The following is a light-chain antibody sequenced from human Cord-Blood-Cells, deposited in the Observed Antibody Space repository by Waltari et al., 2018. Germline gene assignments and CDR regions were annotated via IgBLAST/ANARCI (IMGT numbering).Light chain of an antibody. CDR3: QSYDSSLRV. J-gene: IGLJ3*02. CDR1: SSNIGAGSD. V-gene: IGLV1-40*01. CDR2: GNS. Sequence: QSVLTQSPSVSGAPGQRVTISCTGSSSNIGAGSDVHWDQQHPGTAPKLLIYGNSNRPSGVPDRFSGSKSGTSASLAITGLQAEDEADYYCQSYDSSLRVFGGGTKLTVL.